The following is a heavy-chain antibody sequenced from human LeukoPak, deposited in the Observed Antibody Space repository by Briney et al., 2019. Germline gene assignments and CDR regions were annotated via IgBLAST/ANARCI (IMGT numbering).Heavy chain of an antibody. CDR1: GDTFSDCA. CDR2: ISYDGSNK. V-gene: IGHV3-30-3*01. D-gene: IGHD3-10*01. CDR3: ASRTNSGPPF. J-gene: IGHJ1*01. Sequence: GRSLRLSCAASGDTFSDCAVHWVRQAPGKGLEWVALISYDGSNKYYADSVKGRFTISRDNSKNTVSLQMNSLRREDTAVYYCASRTNSGPPFWGQGTLVTVSS.